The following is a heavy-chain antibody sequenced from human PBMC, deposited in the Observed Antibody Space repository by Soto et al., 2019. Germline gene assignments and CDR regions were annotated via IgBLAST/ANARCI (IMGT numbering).Heavy chain of an antibody. CDR2: ISHYETKK. V-gene: IGHV3-30*18. CDR1: GFSFSDYG. CDR3: AKDWIGGSNRYQFDK. D-gene: IGHD2-2*01. J-gene: IGHJ4*02. Sequence: QVQLVESGGGLVQPGRSLRLSCAASGFSFSDYGMHWVRQAPGKGLEWVAMISHYETKKYFEDFVKGRFTISRDNSKNTVYLQLNSLRPEDTAVYYCAKDWIGGSNRYQFDKWGQRTLGIVAS.